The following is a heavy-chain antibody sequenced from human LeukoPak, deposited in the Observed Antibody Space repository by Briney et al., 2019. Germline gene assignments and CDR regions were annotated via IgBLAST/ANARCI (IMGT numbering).Heavy chain of an antibody. CDR1: GFTFSSYG. CDR2: IWYDGSNK. CDR3: ERDQYSSSSVPHYYYYYGMDV. V-gene: IGHV3-33*01. J-gene: IGHJ6*02. Sequence: GGSLRLSCAASGFTFSSYGMHWVRQAPGKGLEWVAVIWYDGSNKYYADSVKGRFTISRDNSKNTLYLQMNSLRAEDTAVYYCERDQYSSSSVPHYYYYYGMDVWGQGTTVTVSS. D-gene: IGHD6-6*01.